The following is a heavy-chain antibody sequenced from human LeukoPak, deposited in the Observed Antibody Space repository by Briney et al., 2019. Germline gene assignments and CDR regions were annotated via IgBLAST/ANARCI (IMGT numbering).Heavy chain of an antibody. CDR1: GFTFSSYG. V-gene: IGHV3-33*01. D-gene: IGHD3-3*01. Sequence: TGRSLRLSCAASGFTFSSYGMHWVRQAPGKGLEWVAVIWYDGSNKYYADSVKGRFTISRDNSKNTLYLQMNSLRAEDTAVYYCAREWSIFGVVNDAFDIWGQGTMVTVSS. CDR2: IWYDGSNK. J-gene: IGHJ3*02. CDR3: AREWSIFGVVNDAFDI.